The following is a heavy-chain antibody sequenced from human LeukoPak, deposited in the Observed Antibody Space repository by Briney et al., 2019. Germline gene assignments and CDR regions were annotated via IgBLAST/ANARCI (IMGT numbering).Heavy chain of an antibody. J-gene: IGHJ4*02. V-gene: IGHV3-21*01. CDR3: AGVASSSWYGDSFDDY. Sequence: GGSLRLSCAASGFTFSSYSMNWVRQAPGKRLEWVSSISSSSSYIYYADSVKGRFTISRDNAKNSLYLQMNSLRAEDTAVYYCAGVASSSWYGDSFDDYWGQGTLVTVSS. CDR1: GFTFSSYS. CDR2: ISSSSSYI. D-gene: IGHD6-13*01.